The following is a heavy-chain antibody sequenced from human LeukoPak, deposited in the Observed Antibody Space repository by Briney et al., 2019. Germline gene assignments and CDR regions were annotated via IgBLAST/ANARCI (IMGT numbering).Heavy chain of an antibody. CDR1: GGTFSSYA. CDR3: ARHKSSMIVASVDY. D-gene: IGHD3-22*01. J-gene: IGHJ4*02. CDR2: IIPILGIA. Sequence: SVKVSCKASGGTFSSYAISWVRQAPGQGLEWMGRIIPILGIANYAQKFQGRVTITADKSTSTAYMELSSLRSEDTAVYYCARHKSSMIVASVDYWGQGTLVTVSS. V-gene: IGHV1-69*04.